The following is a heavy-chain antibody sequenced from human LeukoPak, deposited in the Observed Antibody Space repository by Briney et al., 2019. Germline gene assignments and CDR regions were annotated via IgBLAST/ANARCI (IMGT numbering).Heavy chain of an antibody. D-gene: IGHD2-8*02. J-gene: IGHJ4*02. V-gene: IGHV3-74*01. CDR2: INSDGSST. CDR3: VKIAGGPN. CDR1: GFTFSSYW. Sequence: GGSLRLSCAASGFTFSSYWMHWVRHAPGKGLVWVSRINSDGSSTSYADSVKGRFTISRDNAKSTLYLQMSSLRAEDTAVYYCVKIAGGPNWGQGTLVTVSS.